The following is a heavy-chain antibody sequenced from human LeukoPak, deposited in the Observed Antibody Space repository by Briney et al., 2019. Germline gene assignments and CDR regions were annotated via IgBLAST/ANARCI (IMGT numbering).Heavy chain of an antibody. CDR3: ARDCWDYGSGSYCGIDY. Sequence: GGSLRLSCAASGFTFSSYSMNWVRQAPGKGLEWVSSITSSSNYIYYADSVKGRFTISRDNAKNSLCLQMNSLRAEDTTVYYCARDCWDYGSGSYCGIDYWGQGTLVTVSS. J-gene: IGHJ4*02. D-gene: IGHD3-10*01. V-gene: IGHV3-21*03. CDR1: GFTFSSYS. CDR2: ITSSSNYI.